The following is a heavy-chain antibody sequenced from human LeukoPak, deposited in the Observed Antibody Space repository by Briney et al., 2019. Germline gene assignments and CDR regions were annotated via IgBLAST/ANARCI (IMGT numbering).Heavy chain of an antibody. D-gene: IGHD4-17*01. CDR2: MNPNSGNT. Sequence: ASVKVSCKASGYTFTSYDINWVRQATGQGLEWMGWMNPNSGNTGYAQKFQGRVTITRNTSISTAYMELSSLRSEDTAVYYCARVLTTVTTRSVDYYYYMDVWGKGTTVTVSS. J-gene: IGHJ6*03. V-gene: IGHV1-8*03. CDR3: ARVLTTVTTRSVDYYYYMDV. CDR1: GYTFTSYD.